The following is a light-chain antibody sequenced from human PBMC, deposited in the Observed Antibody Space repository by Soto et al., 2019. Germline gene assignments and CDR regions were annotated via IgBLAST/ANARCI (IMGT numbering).Light chain of an antibody. CDR2: DVT. CDR3: CSYTTSSTNYV. J-gene: IGLJ1*01. CDR1: SSDVGGYNY. V-gene: IGLV2-14*01. Sequence: QSALTQPASVSGSPGQSITISCTGTSSDVGGYNYVSWYQQHPGKAPKLMIFDVTNRPSGVSNRFSGSKSGNTASLTISGLQAEDEADYYCCSYTTSSTNYVFGTGTQLTVL.